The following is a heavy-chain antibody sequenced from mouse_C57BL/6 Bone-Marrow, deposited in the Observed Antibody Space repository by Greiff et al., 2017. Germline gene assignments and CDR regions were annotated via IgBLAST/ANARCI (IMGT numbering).Heavy chain of an antibody. V-gene: IGHV1-9*01. Sequence: WAGLLKPGASVEISSKASCYTFPRYWIEGGKQGPGQGIEWVGEILPGSGSTNYNEKFKGKATFTADTSSNTAYMQLSSLTTEDSAIYYCAGLLTGSFAYWGQGTLVTVSA. J-gene: IGHJ3*01. CDR3: AGLLTGSFAY. D-gene: IGHD4-1*01. CDR2: ILPGSGST. CDR1: CYTFPRYW.